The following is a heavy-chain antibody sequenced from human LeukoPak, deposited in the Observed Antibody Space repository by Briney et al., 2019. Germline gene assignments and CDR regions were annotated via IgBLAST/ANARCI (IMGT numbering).Heavy chain of an antibody. CDR1: GYTFTGYY. CDR2: INPNSGGT. D-gene: IGHD4-17*01. V-gene: IGHV1-2*02. J-gene: IGHJ4*02. CDR3: ARDQSPYGDYSFGY. Sequence: GASVKVSCKASGYTFTGYYTHWVRQAPGQGLEWMGWINPNSGGTNYAQKFQGRVTITADKSTSTAYMELSSLRSEDTAVYYCARDQSPYGDYSFGYWGQGTLVTVSS.